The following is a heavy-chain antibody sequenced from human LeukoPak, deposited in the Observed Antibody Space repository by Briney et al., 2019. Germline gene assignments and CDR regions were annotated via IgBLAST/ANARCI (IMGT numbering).Heavy chain of an antibody. CDR1: GGSFSGYY. J-gene: IGHJ4*02. D-gene: IGHD4/OR15-4a*01. CDR2: INHSGST. Sequence: SETLSLTCAVYGGSFSGYYWSRIRQPPGKGLDWIGEINHSGSTNYNPSLKSRVTISVDTSKNQFSLKLSSVTAADTAVYYCARGPSDYLWRQIDYWGQGTLVTVSS. V-gene: IGHV4-34*01. CDR3: ARGPSDYLWRQIDY.